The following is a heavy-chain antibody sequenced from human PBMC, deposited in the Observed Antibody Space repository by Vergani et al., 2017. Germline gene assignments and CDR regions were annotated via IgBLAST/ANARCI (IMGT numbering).Heavy chain of an antibody. J-gene: IGHJ4*02. CDR2: IRSSSSTI. D-gene: IGHD6-19*01. V-gene: IGHV3-48*04. Sequence: EVQLVESGGGLVQPGGSLRLSCAASGFTFSSYSMNWVRQAPGKGLEWVSYIRSSSSTIYYADSVKGRFTISRDNAKNSLYLQMNSLRAEDTAVYYCARSLIAVAGVFDYWGQGTLVTVSS. CDR1: GFTFSSYS. CDR3: ARSLIAVAGVFDY.